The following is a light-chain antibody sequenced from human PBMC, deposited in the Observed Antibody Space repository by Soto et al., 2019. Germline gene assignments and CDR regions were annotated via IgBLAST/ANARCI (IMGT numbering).Light chain of an antibody. Sequence: QSALTQPAYVSGSPGQSITISCTGTSSDVGGYNYVSWYQQHPGKAPKLMIYDVSNRPSGVSNRFSGSKSGNTASLTISGLQAEDEADYYCSSYTSTGTWVFGGGTKLTVL. CDR1: SSDVGGYNY. CDR2: DVS. V-gene: IGLV2-14*01. J-gene: IGLJ3*02. CDR3: SSYTSTGTWV.